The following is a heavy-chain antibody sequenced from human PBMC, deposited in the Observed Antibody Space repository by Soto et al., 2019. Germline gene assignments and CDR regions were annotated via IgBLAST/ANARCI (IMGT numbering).Heavy chain of an antibody. Sequence: PSETLSLTCAVYGGSFSGYYWSWIRQPPGKGLEWIGEINHSGSTNYNPSLKSRVTISVDTSKNQFSLKLSSVTAADTAVYYCARRRPTVTTCEGGFDDWGKGTLVTVAS. V-gene: IGHV4-34*01. D-gene: IGHD4-17*01. J-gene: IGHJ4*02. CDR3: ARRRPTVTTCEGGFDD. CDR2: INHSGST. CDR1: GGSFSGYY.